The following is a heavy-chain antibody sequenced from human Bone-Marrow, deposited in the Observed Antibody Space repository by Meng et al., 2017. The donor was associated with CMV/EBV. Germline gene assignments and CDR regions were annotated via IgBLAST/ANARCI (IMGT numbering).Heavy chain of an antibody. D-gene: IGHD2-2*01. Sequence: ASVKVSCKASGYTFTSYYMHWVRQAPGQGLEWMGTISPSGGSTSYAQKFQGRVTMTRDTSTTTVYMELSSLRSEDTAVYYCARDAVVPAACEIWGQGTMVTVSS. CDR3: ARDAVVPAACEI. CDR1: GYTFTSYY. V-gene: IGHV1-46*01. J-gene: IGHJ3*02. CDR2: ISPSGGST.